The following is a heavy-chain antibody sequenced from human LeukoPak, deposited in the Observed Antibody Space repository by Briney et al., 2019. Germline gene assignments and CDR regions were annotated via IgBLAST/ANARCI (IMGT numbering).Heavy chain of an antibody. CDR3: AKDLFGVVSWGSY. Sequence: GGSLRLSCAASGFTFSSYGMHWVRQAPGKGLEWVAFIRYDGGNKYYADSVKGRFTIYTLYLQMNSLRAEDTAVYYCAKDLFGVVSWGSYWGQGTLVTVSS. V-gene: IGHV3-30*02. CDR1: GFTFSSYG. D-gene: IGHD3-3*01. CDR2: IRYDGGNK. J-gene: IGHJ4*02.